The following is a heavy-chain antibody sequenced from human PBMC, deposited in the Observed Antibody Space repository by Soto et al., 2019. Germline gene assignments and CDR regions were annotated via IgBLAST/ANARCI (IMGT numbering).Heavy chain of an antibody. CDR2: IYHSGST. CDR3: ARVLGGYSGYGLDY. CDR1: GGYIRNGGYS. D-gene: IGHD5-12*01. J-gene: IGHJ4*02. V-gene: IGHV4-30-2*01. Sequence: SETLSLTYAVSGGYIRNGGYSWSWIRKPPGKGLEWIGYIYHSGSTYYNPSLKSRVTISVDRSKNQFSLKLSSVTAADTAVYYCARVLGGYSGYGLDYWRQGTLVTVSS.